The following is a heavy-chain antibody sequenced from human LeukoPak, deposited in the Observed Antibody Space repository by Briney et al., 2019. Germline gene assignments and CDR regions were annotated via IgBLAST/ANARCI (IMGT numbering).Heavy chain of an antibody. J-gene: IGHJ4*02. CDR1: GGSISSYY. Sequence: SETLSLTCTVSGGSISSYYWSWIRQPPWKGLEWIGYIYYSGSTNYSPSLKSRVTISVDTSKNQFSLKLSSVTAADTAVYYCAREVAATTTGFDYWGQGTLVTVSS. V-gene: IGHV4-59*01. CDR2: IYYSGST. CDR3: AREVAATTTGFDY. D-gene: IGHD6-19*01.